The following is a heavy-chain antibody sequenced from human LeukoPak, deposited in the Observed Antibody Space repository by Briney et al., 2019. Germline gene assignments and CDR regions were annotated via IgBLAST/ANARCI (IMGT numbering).Heavy chain of an antibody. CDR1: GYSISSGDY. V-gene: IGHV4-38-2*02. CDR2: INHSGST. J-gene: IGHJ3*02. D-gene: IGHD3-3*01. Sequence: PSETLSLTCSVSGYSISSGDYWGWIRQPPGKGLEWIGEINHSGSTNYNPSLKSRVTISVDTSKSQFSLKLSSVTAADTAVYYCARGDDFWSGSAFDIWGQGTMVTVSS. CDR3: ARGDDFWSGSAFDI.